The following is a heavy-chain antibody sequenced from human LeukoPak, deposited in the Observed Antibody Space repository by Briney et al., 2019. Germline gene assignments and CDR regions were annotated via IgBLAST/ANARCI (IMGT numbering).Heavy chain of an antibody. D-gene: IGHD2-15*01. V-gene: IGHV3-30*18. J-gene: IGHJ3*02. CDR2: ISYDGSNK. CDR1: GFTFSSYG. Sequence: GGSLRLSCAASGFTFSSYGMHWVRQAPGNGLEWVAVISYDGSNKYYADSVKGRFTISRDNSKNTLYLQMNSLRAEDTAVYYCAKDRIDERHDAFDIWGQGTMVTVSS. CDR3: AKDRIDERHDAFDI.